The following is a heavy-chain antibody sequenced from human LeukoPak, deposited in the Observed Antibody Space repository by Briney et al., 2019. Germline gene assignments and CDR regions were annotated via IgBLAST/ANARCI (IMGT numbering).Heavy chain of an antibody. Sequence: ASVKVSCKASGYTFTGYYMHWVRQAPGQGLEWMGWINPNSGGTNYAQKFQGWVTMTRDTSISTAYMELSRLRSDDTAVYYCARAHYDSSGFDAFDIWGQGTMVTVSS. V-gene: IGHV1-2*04. CDR3: ARAHYDSSGFDAFDI. CDR1: GYTFTGYY. CDR2: INPNSGGT. J-gene: IGHJ3*02. D-gene: IGHD3-22*01.